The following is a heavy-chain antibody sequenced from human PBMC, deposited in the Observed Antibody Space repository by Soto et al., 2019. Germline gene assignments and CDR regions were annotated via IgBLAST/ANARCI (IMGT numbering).Heavy chain of an antibody. V-gene: IGHV3-23*01. CDR1: GFTFSSYA. CDR3: AKAGVPGYYYYYMDV. Sequence: GGSLRLSCAASGFTFSSYAMSWVRQAPGKGLEWVSAISGSGGSTYYADSVKGRFTSSRDNSKNTLYLQMNSLRAEDTAVYYCAKAGVPGYYYYYMDVWGKGTTVTVSS. CDR2: ISGSGGST. D-gene: IGHD2-2*01. J-gene: IGHJ6*03.